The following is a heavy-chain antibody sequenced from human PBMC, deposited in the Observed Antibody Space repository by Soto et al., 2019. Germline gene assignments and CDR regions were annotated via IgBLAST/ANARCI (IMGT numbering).Heavy chain of an antibody. V-gene: IGHV3-33*01. Sequence: HPGGSLRLSCAASGFTFSSYGMHWVRQAPGKGLEWVAVIWYDGSNKYYADSVKGRFTISRDNSKNTLYLQMNSLRAEDTAVYYCARWGLTAPGLGMDVWGQGTTVTVSS. CDR3: ARWGLTAPGLGMDV. J-gene: IGHJ6*02. CDR1: GFTFSSYG. D-gene: IGHD2-21*02. CDR2: IWYDGSNK.